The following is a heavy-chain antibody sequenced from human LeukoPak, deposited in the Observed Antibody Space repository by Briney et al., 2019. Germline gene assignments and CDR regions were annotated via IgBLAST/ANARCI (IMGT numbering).Heavy chain of an antibody. CDR3: ALGAYYDILTGYPQDYYYGMDA. V-gene: IGHV4-34*01. CDR2: INHSGST. Sequence: PSETLSLTCAVYGGSFSGYYWSWIRQPPGKGLEWIGEINHSGSTNYNPSLKSRVTISVDTSKNQFSLKLSSVTAADTAVYYCALGAYYDILTGYPQDYYYGMDAWGKGTTVTVSS. CDR1: GGSFSGYY. D-gene: IGHD3-9*01. J-gene: IGHJ6*04.